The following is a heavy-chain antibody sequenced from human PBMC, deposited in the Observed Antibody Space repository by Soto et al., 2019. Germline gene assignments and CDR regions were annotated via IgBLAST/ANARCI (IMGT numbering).Heavy chain of an antibody. Sequence: GGSLRLSCAASGFAFGNHWMHWVRQAPGKGLEWVSRVISDGNTIDYADSVKGRFTVSRDNAKSTLYLQMNSLGAEDTAGYYCATAEVDHCGPGTLVTVSS. J-gene: IGHJ5*02. V-gene: IGHV3-74*01. CDR3: ATAEVDH. CDR2: VISDGNTI. CDR1: GFAFGNHW.